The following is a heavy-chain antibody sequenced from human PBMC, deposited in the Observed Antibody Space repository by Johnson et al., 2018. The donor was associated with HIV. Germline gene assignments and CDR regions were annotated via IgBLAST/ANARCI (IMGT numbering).Heavy chain of an antibody. CDR2: MYSGGST. CDR1: GFTVSSNY. Sequence: MQLVESGGGVVQPGRSLRLSCAASGFTVSSNYMSWVRQAPGKGLEWVSGMYSGGSTYYADSVKGRFTISRDNSKNTLYLQMNSLRAEDTAVYYCATYSSSWYKGGYAFDIWGQGTMVTVSS. CDR3: ATYSSSWYKGGYAFDI. V-gene: IGHV3-66*01. D-gene: IGHD6-13*01. J-gene: IGHJ3*02.